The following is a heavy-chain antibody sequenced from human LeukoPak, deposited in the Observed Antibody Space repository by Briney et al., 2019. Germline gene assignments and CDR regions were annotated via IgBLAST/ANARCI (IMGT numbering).Heavy chain of an antibody. V-gene: IGHV3-23*01. D-gene: IGHD1-7*01. CDR2: ISGDGRST. J-gene: IGHJ3*02. Sequence: GESLRLSCAASGFTFSSYPMTWVRQAPGKGLEWVSSISGDGRSTYYADSVKGRFTISRDNSKNTLYLQMNSLRAEDTAVYYCAREREGTNAFDIWGQGTMVTVSS. CDR3: AREREGTNAFDI. CDR1: GFTFSSYP.